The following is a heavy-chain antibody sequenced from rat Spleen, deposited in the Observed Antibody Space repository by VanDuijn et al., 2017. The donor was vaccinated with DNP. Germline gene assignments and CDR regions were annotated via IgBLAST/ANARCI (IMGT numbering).Heavy chain of an antibody. CDR3: ARWTRYFDY. V-gene: IGHV3-1*01. CDR1: GYSITTNY. D-gene: IGHD1-7*01. Sequence: EVQLQESGPGLVKPSQSLSLTCSVTGYSITTNYWGWIRNFPGNKMEWIGHISYSGRTDYNPSLKSRISITSDTSRNHFFLHLISVTTEDTATYYCARWTRYFDYGGQGVMVTVSS. CDR2: ISYSGRT. J-gene: IGHJ2*01.